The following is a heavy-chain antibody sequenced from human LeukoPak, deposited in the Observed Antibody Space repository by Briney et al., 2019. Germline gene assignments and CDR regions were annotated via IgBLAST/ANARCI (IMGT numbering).Heavy chain of an antibody. CDR2: ISPSGGST. V-gene: IGHV1-46*01. Sequence: ASVKVSCKASGYTFTSYYMHWVRQAPGQGLEWMGIISPSGGSTSYAQKFQGRVTMTRDTSTSTVYMELSSLRSEDTAVYYCARDPTYYYDSSGYYYDSSRFDYWGQGTLVTVSS. CDR1: GYTFTSYY. J-gene: IGHJ4*02. D-gene: IGHD3-22*01. CDR3: ARDPTYYYDSSGYYYDSSRFDY.